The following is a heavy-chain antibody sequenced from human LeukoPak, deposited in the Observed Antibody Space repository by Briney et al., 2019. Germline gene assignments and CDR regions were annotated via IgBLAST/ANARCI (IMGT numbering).Heavy chain of an antibody. V-gene: IGHV3-23*01. CDR1: GFTFSSYA. D-gene: IGHD3-22*01. CDR2: ISGSGGST. Sequence: GGSLRLSCAAPGFTFSSYAMSWVRQAPGKGLEWVSAISGSGGSTYYADSVKGRFTISRDNSKNTLYLQMNSLRAEDTAVYYCAKASYYYDSSGYYYLSYFDLWGRGTLVTVSS. J-gene: IGHJ2*01. CDR3: AKASYYYDSSGYYYLSYFDL.